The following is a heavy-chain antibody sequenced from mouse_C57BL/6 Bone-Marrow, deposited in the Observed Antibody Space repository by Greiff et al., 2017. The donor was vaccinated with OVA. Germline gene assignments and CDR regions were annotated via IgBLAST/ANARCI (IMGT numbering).Heavy chain of an antibody. V-gene: IGHV1-82*01. Sequence: VQGVESGPELVKPGASVKISCKASGYAFSSSWMNWVKQRPGKGLEWIGRIYPGDGDTNYNGKFKGKATLTADKSSSTAYMQLSSLTSEDSAVYFCARQKYDYDEGWAMDYWGQGTSVTVSS. CDR3: ARQKYDYDEGWAMDY. D-gene: IGHD2-4*01. CDR1: GYAFSSSW. J-gene: IGHJ4*01. CDR2: IYPGDGDT.